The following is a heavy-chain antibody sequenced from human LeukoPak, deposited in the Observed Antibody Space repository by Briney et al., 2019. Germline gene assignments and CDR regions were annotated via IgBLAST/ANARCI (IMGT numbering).Heavy chain of an antibody. J-gene: IGHJ4*02. V-gene: IGHV4-59*08. CDR2: IYYSGST. CDR3: ARLKADSSGYFDY. D-gene: IGHD3-22*01. Sequence: SESLSLTCTVSGGSISSYYWSWIRQPPGKGLEWIGYIYYSGSTNYNPSLKSRVTISVDTSRNQFSLKLSSVTAADTAVYYCARLKADSSGYFDYWGQGTLVTVSS. CDR1: GGSISSYY.